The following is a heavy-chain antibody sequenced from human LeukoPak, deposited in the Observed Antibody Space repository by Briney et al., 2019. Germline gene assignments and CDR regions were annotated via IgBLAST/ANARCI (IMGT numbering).Heavy chain of an antibody. J-gene: IGHJ4*02. CDR3: ARDLSGVTGYTYGRGIDY. V-gene: IGHV3-7*01. Sequence: GRSLRLSCTASGFTFSSYWMSWVRQAPGKGLEWVANIKKDGSEKYYVDSVKGRFTISRDNAKTSLYLQMNSLRAEDTAVYYCARDLSGVTGYTYGRGIDYWGQGTLVTVSS. D-gene: IGHD5-18*01. CDR2: IKKDGSEK. CDR1: GFTFSSYW.